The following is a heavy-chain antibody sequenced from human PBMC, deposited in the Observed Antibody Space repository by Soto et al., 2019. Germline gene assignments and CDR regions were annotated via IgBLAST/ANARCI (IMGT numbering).Heavy chain of an antibody. CDR3: ARQYCSGTSCYWYFDF. CDR2: INPETGAT. J-gene: IGHJ4*02. Sequence: QVRLVQSGADVQRPGASMNISCQASGYQFTGSYLHWVRRAPGHGLQWMGMINPETGATTYEETFQERVTMTTDTSAGTVFLGLGRLTSDDTATYYCARQYCSGTSCYWYFDFWGQGTFGSVSS. CDR1: GYQFTGSY. V-gene: IGHV1-2*02. D-gene: IGHD2-2*01.